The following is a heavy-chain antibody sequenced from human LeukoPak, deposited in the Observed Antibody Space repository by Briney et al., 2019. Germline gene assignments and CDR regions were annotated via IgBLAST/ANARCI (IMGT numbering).Heavy chain of an antibody. CDR1: RSTFSDYS. Sequence: PGGSLRLSCAASRSTFSDYSMNWVRQAPGKGLQWVASISSGSVYIYYADSMKGRFTISRDNAKNSMYLQMYSLRAEDTAVYYCARGPKYISATGPYYFDYWGQGTPVTVSS. V-gene: IGHV3-21*01. CDR2: ISSGSVYI. CDR3: ARGPKYISATGPYYFDY. D-gene: IGHD6-13*01. J-gene: IGHJ4*02.